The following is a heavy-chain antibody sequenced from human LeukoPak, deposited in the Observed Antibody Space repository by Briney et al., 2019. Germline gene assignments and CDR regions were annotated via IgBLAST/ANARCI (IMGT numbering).Heavy chain of an antibody. V-gene: IGHV3-21*01. CDR2: ISSSSSYI. CDR3: ARDRLSSTGNWFDP. J-gene: IGHJ5*02. CDR1: GFTFSSYS. Sequence: GGSLRLSCAASGFTFSSYSMNWVRQAPGKGLEWVSSISSSSSYIYYADSVKGRFTISRDNAKNSLYLQMNSLGAEDTAVYYCARDRLSSTGNWFDPWGQGTLVTVSS. D-gene: IGHD6-6*01.